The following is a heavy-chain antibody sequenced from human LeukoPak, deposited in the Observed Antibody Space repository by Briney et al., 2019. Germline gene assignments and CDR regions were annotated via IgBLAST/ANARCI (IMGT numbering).Heavy chain of an antibody. D-gene: IGHD3-10*01. Sequence: SVKVSCKASGGTFSSYAISWVRQAPGQGLEWMGGIIPIFGTANYAQKFQGRVTMTRNTSISTAYMELSSLRSEDTAVYYCARTPMVRGVIRNWFDPWGQGTLVTVSS. CDR3: ARTPMVRGVIRNWFDP. CDR1: GGTFSSYA. CDR2: IIPIFGTA. V-gene: IGHV1-69*05. J-gene: IGHJ5*02.